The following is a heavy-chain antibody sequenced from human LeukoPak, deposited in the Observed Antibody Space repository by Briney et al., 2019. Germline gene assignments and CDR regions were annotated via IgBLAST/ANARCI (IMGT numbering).Heavy chain of an antibody. CDR1: GFTFSNFW. V-gene: IGHV3-7*01. D-gene: IGHD3-22*01. CDR2: IKQDGGDK. J-gene: IGHJ4*02. Sequence: GGSLRLSCAASGFTFSNFWMTWVRQAPGKGPEWLATIKQDGGDKWYVDSVKGRFTISGDNAKNSLYLQMNSLRAEDTAVYYCARYFDNTGYSWRRFDYWGQGALVTVSS. CDR3: ARYFDNTGYSWRRFDY.